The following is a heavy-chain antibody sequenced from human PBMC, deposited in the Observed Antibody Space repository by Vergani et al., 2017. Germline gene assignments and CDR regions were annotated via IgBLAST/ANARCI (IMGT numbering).Heavy chain of an antibody. V-gene: IGHV4-59*01. J-gene: IGHJ4*02. CDR3: ARYAVGAEYYFDY. CDR2: IYYSGST. Sequence: QVQLQESGPGLVKPSETLSPTCTVSGGSISSYYWSWIRQPPGKGLEWIGYIYYSGSTNYNPSLKSRGTISVDTSKNQFSLKLSSVTAADTAVYYCARYAVGAEYYFDYWGQGTLVTVSS. D-gene: IGHD1-26*01. CDR1: GGSISSYY.